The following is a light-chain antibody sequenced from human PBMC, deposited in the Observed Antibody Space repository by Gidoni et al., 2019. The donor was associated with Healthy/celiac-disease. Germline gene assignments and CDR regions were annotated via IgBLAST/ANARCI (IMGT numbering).Light chain of an antibody. V-gene: IGKV1-5*03. Sequence: DIQMTQSPSTLSASVGDRGTITCRASQSISSWLAWYQQKPGKAPTLLIYKASSLESGVPSRFSGSGSGTEFTLTISILQPDDFATYYCQQYNSYSRTFGQGTKVEIK. CDR3: QQYNSYSRT. CDR1: QSISSW. CDR2: KAS. J-gene: IGKJ1*01.